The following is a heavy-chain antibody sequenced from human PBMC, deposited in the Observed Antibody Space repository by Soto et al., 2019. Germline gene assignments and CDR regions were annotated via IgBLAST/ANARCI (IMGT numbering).Heavy chain of an antibody. V-gene: IGHV3-23*01. CDR3: AKDRHCSSTSCLDYFDY. CDR2: ISGSGGST. Sequence: GGSLRLSCAASGFTFSSYAMSWVRQAPGKGLEWVSAISGSGGSTYYADSVKGRFTISRDNSKNTLYLQMNSLRAEDTAVYYCAKDRHCSSTSCLDYFDYWGQGTLVTVSS. CDR1: GFTFSSYA. D-gene: IGHD2-2*01. J-gene: IGHJ4*02.